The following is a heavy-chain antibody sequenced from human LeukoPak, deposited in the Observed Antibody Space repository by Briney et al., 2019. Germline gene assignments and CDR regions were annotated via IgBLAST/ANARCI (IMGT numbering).Heavy chain of an antibody. J-gene: IGHJ5*02. CDR2: INHSGST. CDR3: ARSLRYFDWLGFANWFDP. CDR1: GGSFSSYY. Sequence: SETLSLTCAVYGGSFSSYYWSWIRQPPGKGLEWIGEINHSGSTNYNPSLKSRVTISVDTSKNQFSLKLSSVTAADTAVYYCARSLRYFDWLGFANWFDPWGQGTLVTVSS. V-gene: IGHV4-34*01. D-gene: IGHD3-9*01.